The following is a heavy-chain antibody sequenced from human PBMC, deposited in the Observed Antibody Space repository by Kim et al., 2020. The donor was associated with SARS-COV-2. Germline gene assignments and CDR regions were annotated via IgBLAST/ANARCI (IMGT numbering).Heavy chain of an antibody. CDR2: FSGSGGST. CDR1: GFTFSNYA. CDR3: AKSVAGYYYYRLDV. D-gene: IGHD6-19*01. Sequence: GGSLRLSCAASGFTFSNYAMTWVRQAPGKGLEWVSSFSGSGGSTYYADSVKGRFTISRDNSKNTLYLQMNSLGAEDTAVYYCAKSVAGYYYYRLDVWGQGTTGTVYS. J-gene: IGHJ6*02. V-gene: IGHV3-23*01.